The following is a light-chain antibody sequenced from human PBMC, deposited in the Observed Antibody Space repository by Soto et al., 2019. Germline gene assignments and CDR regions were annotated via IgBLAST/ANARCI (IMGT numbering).Light chain of an antibody. CDR3: QQYYDTPLT. Sequence: DIVMTQSPDSLAVSLGERATINCKSSQSVLYSSNNNNYLAWYQQRPGQPPQLLIYWASTRESGVPDRFSGSGSGTDFTLTISSLQAEDVAVYYCQQYYDTPLTFGGGTRVEIK. CDR1: QSVLYSSNNNNY. V-gene: IGKV4-1*01. CDR2: WAS. J-gene: IGKJ4*01.